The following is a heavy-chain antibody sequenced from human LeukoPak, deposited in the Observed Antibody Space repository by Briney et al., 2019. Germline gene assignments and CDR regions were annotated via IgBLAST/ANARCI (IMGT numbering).Heavy chain of an antibody. CDR2: ISSSSSYI. Sequence: GGSLRLSCAASGFTFSSYSMNWVRQAPGKGLEWVSSISSSSSYIYYADSVKGRFTISRDNAKNSLYLHMNSLRAEDTAVYYCARYYDSSGYTPDAFDIWGQGTMVTVSS. D-gene: IGHD3-22*01. J-gene: IGHJ3*02. CDR3: ARYYDSSGYTPDAFDI. CDR1: GFTFSSYS. V-gene: IGHV3-21*01.